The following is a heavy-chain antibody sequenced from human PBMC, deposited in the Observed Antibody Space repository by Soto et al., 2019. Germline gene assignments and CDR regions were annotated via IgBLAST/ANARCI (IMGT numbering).Heavy chain of an antibody. CDR1: GFTFSSYA. V-gene: IGHV3-23*01. CDR3: AKLRSLPSGYMDY. CDR2: ISGSGGST. Sequence: GGSLRLSCAASGFTFSSYAMSWVRQAPGKGLEWVSAISGSGGSTYYADSVKGRFTISRDNSKNTLYLQMNSLRAEDTAVDYCAKLRSLPSGYMDYWGQGTLVTVSS. D-gene: IGHD3-3*01. J-gene: IGHJ4*02.